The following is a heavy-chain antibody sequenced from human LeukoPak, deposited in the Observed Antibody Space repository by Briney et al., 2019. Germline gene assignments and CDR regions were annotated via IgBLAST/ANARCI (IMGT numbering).Heavy chain of an antibody. V-gene: IGHV1-18*01. D-gene: IGHD3-9*01. CDR2: TYNTYT. Sequence: ASVKVSFKTSGYSSTTYGLSWVRQAPGQGLEWMGWTYNTYTHYAETFRDRLTMTTDTSTSTSYLELRSLRSDDTAVYYCARALAQGGSFDLYYFDSWGQGSLVTVSS. CDR3: ARALAQGGSFDLYYFDS. CDR1: GYSSTTYG. J-gene: IGHJ4*02.